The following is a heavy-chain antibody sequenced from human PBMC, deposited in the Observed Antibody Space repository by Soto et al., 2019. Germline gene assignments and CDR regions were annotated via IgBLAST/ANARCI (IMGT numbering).Heavy chain of an antibody. D-gene: IGHD1-7*01. CDR3: ARANWNYDPHYFDY. CDR1: GGSISSGGYS. CDR2: IYHSGST. J-gene: IGHJ4*02. V-gene: IGHV4-30-2*01. Sequence: QLQLQESGSGLVKPSQTLSLTCAVSGGSISSGGYSWSWIRQPPGKGLEWIGYIYHSGSTYYNPSLKSRVTISVDRSKNQFSLKLSSVTAADTAVYYCARANWNYDPHYFDYWGQGTLVTVSS.